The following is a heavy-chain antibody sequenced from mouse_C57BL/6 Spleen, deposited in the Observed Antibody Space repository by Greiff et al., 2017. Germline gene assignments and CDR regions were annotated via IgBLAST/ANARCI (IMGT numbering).Heavy chain of an antibody. Sequence: QVQLQQPGAELVKPGASVKLSCKASGYTFTSYWITWVKQRPGQGLEWIGDIYPGSGSTNYNEKFKSKATLSVDTSTTTTYMQLSSLTSEDSAVSYCARFYDGYSAWFAYWDQGTLVTVSA. V-gene: IGHV1-55*01. J-gene: IGHJ3*01. CDR3: ARFYDGYSAWFAY. CDR2: IYPGSGST. CDR1: GYTFTSYW. D-gene: IGHD2-3*01.